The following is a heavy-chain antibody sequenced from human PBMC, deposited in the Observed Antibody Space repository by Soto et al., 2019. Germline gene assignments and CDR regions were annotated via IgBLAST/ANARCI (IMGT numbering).Heavy chain of an antibody. Sequence: SETLSLTCTVSGGSISSGGYYWSWIRQHPGKGLEWIGYIYYSGSTYYNPSLKSRVTISVDTSKNQFSLKLSSVTAADTAVYYCARERQIMITFGGGNWFDPWGQGTLVTVSS. CDR2: IYYSGST. J-gene: IGHJ5*02. D-gene: IGHD3-16*01. CDR3: ARERQIMITFGGGNWFDP. V-gene: IGHV4-31*03. CDR1: GGSISSGGYY.